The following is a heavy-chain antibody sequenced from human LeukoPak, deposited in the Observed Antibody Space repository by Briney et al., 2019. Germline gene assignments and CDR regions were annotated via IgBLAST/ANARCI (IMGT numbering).Heavy chain of an antibody. D-gene: IGHD6-13*01. CDR3: ARTNYSSSWEFDY. CDR2: ISSSSSYI. V-gene: IGHV3-21*01. J-gene: IGHJ4*02. CDR1: GFTFSSYS. Sequence: GGSLRLSCAASGFTFSSYSMNWVRQAPGKGLEWVSSISSSSSYIYYADSVKGRFTISRDNAKNSLYLQMNSLRAKDTAVYYCARTNYSSSWEFDYWGQGTLVTVSS.